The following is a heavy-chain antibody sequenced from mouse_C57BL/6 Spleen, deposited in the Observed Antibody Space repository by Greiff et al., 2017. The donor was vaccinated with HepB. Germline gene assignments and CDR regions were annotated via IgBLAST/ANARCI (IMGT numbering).Heavy chain of an antibody. J-gene: IGHJ4*01. CDR3: AMDGYGGAMDC. D-gene: IGHD2-2*01. Sequence: VQLVESGPELVKPGASVKISCKASGYAFSSSWMNWVKQRPGKGLEWIVRIYPGDGDTNYNGKFKGKATLSADKSSSTSYMQLSSLTSEDSAVYFCAMDGYGGAMDCWGQGTSVTVSS. CDR2: IYPGDGDT. V-gene: IGHV1-82*01. CDR1: GYAFSSSW.